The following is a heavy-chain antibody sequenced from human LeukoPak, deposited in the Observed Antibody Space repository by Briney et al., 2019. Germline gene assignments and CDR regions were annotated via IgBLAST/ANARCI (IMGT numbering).Heavy chain of an antibody. D-gene: IGHD5-18*01. CDR1: GFTVSSNY. Sequence: GGSLRLSCAASGFTVSSNYMSWVRQAPGKGLEWVSVIYSGGSTYYADSVKGRFTISRHNSENTLYLQMNSLRAEDTAVYYCATAQRGYSYGFDYWGQGTLVTVSS. CDR2: IYSGGST. V-gene: IGHV3-53*04. CDR3: ATAQRGYSYGFDY. J-gene: IGHJ4*02.